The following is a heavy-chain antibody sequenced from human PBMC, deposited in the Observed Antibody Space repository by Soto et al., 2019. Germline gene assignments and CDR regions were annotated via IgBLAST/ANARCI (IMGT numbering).Heavy chain of an antibody. D-gene: IGHD3-22*01. J-gene: IGHJ4*02. Sequence: HPGGSLRLSCAASGFTFSSFAMSWVRQAPGKGLEWVSVISDSGGSTYYADSVRGRFTISRDNSKSTLFLQMNSLRGDDTAIYYCAKPISGYYAPYDHWGQGTQVTVSS. CDR2: ISDSGGST. CDR3: AKPISGYYAPYDH. V-gene: IGHV3-23*01. CDR1: GFTFSSFA.